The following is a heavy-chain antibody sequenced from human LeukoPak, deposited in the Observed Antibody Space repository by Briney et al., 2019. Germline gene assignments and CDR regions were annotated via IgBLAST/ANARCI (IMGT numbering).Heavy chain of an antibody. D-gene: IGHD6-13*01. CDR2: ISGSGGST. Sequence: GGSLRLSCAASGFSFSSYGMNWVRQAPGKGLEWVSAISGSGGSTYYADSVKGRFTISRDNSKNTLYLQMNSLRAEDTAVYYCAGDGIAAAGTDYWGQGTLVTVSS. CDR3: AGDGIAAAGTDY. J-gene: IGHJ4*02. V-gene: IGHV3-23*01. CDR1: GFSFSSYG.